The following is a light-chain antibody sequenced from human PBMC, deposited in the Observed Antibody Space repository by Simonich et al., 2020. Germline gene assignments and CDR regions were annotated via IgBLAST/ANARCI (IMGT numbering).Light chain of an antibody. Sequence: QSALTQPRSVSGSPGQSVTISCTGTSSAVGGYNYVSLYQQHPGKAPKLMIYDVSKRPAGVPDRFSGSNSGNTASLTISGLQAEDEADYYCCSYAGSYTLVFGGGTKLTVL. J-gene: IGLJ2*01. CDR3: CSYAGSYTLV. CDR2: DVS. CDR1: SSAVGGYNY. V-gene: IGLV2-11*01.